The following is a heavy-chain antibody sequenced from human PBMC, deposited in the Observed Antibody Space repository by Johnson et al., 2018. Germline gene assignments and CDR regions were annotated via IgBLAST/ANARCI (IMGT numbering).Heavy chain of an antibody. Sequence: VQLVESGGGLVQPGGSLRLSCAASGFTFSGFWMTWVRQPGKGLELVANIKQDGSEKYYVDSVKGRFTTSRDNAKTSLYLQMNSRRAEDTAVSYCARSRRDGCPGGFDIWGQGTMVTVSS. V-gene: IGHV3-7*01. D-gene: IGHD5-24*01. CDR3: ARSRRDGCPGGFDI. CDR2: IKQDGSEK. J-gene: IGHJ3*02. CDR1: GFTFSGFW.